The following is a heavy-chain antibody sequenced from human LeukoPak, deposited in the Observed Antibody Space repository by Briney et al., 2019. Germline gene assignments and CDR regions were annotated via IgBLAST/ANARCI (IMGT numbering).Heavy chain of an antibody. Sequence: ASVKVSCKASGYTFTGYYMHWVRQAPGQGLEWMGWINPNSGGTNYAQKFQGRVTMTRDTSISTAYMELSRLRSDDTAVYYCAREREDGYNLGFDYWGQGTLVTASS. CDR2: INPNSGGT. CDR3: AREREDGYNLGFDY. J-gene: IGHJ4*02. D-gene: IGHD5-24*01. V-gene: IGHV1-2*02. CDR1: GYTFTGYY.